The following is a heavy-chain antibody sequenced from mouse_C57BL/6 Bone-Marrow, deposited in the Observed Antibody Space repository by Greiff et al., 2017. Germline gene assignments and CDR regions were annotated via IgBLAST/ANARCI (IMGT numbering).Heavy chain of an antibody. CDR2: FTMYSDAT. J-gene: IGHJ4*01. D-gene: IGHD2-4*01. V-gene: IGHV1-49*01. CDR3: ARDYDYDYAMDY. Sequence: RVESGAELVRPGSSVKLSCKDSYFAFMASAMHWVKLRPGHGLEWIGSFTMYSDATEYSENFKGKATLTANTSSSTAYMELSSLTSEESAVYYCARDYDYDYAMDYWGQGTSVTVSS. CDR1: YFAFMASA.